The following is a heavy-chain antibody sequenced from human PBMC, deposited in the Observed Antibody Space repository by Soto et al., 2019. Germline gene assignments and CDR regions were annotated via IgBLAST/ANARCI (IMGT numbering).Heavy chain of an antibody. Sequence: PGGSLRLSCAASGFSFSSYWMRWARQAPGKGLVWVSQINSDGSSTTYADSVKGRFSISRDNAKKTLYLQMNSLTGEDTAVYYCARDITYRLDPWGQGTLVTVSS. CDR3: ARDITYRLDP. CDR1: GFSFSSYW. D-gene: IGHD3-10*01. CDR2: INSDGSST. V-gene: IGHV3-74*01. J-gene: IGHJ5*02.